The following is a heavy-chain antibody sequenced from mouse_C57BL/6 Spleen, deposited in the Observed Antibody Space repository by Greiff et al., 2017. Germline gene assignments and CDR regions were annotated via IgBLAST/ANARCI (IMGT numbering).Heavy chain of an antibody. J-gene: IGHJ4*01. Sequence: QVQLQQSGAELVKPGASVKMSCKASGYTFTSYWITWVKQRPGQGLEWIGDIYPGSGSTNYNEKFKSKATLTVDTSSSTAYMQLSSLTSEDSAVYYCARVGDSYYAMDYWGQGTSVTVSS. CDR2: IYPGSGST. CDR3: ARVGDSYYAMDY. V-gene: IGHV1-55*01. CDR1: GYTFTSYW.